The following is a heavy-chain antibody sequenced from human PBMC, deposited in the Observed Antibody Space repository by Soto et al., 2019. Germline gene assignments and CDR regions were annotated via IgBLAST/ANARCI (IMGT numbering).Heavy chain of an antibody. CDR3: ARIGGRYRSYDFDY. Sequence: SETLSLTCTVSGGSISSYYWSWIRQPPGKGLEWIGYIYYSGSTNYNPSLKSRVTISVDTSKNQFSLKLSSVTAADTAVYYCARIGGRYRSYDFDYWGQGTLVTVSS. V-gene: IGHV4-59*01. D-gene: IGHD3-16*01. J-gene: IGHJ4*02. CDR1: GGSISSYY. CDR2: IYYSGST.